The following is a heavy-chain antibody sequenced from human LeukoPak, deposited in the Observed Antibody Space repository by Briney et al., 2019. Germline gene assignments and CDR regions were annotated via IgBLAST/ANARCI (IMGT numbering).Heavy chain of an antibody. D-gene: IGHD2-21*02. CDR2: ISAYNGNT. CDR3: ARCASGDLDAFDI. CDR1: GYTFTSYG. J-gene: IGHJ3*02. V-gene: IGHV1-18*04. Sequence: GASVKVSCKASGYTFTSYGISWVRQAPGQGVEGVGWISAYNGNTNYAQKLQGRVTMTTDTSTSTAYMELRSLSSDDTAVYYCARCASGDLDAFDIWRQGTMVTVSS.